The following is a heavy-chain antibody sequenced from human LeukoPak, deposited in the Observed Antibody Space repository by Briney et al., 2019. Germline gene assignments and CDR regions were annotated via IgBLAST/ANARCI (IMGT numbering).Heavy chain of an antibody. J-gene: IGHJ4*02. CDR1: GFTFSNYW. Sequence: GGTLRLSCAASGFTFSNYWMHWVRQAPGKGLVWVSGINSDGSSTSYADSVKGRFTISRDNAKNTLYLQMNSLRAEDTAVYYCAREGRYCSGGTCYGFDYWGQGTLVTVSS. V-gene: IGHV3-74*01. D-gene: IGHD2-15*01. CDR2: INSDGSST. CDR3: AREGRYCSGGTCYGFDY.